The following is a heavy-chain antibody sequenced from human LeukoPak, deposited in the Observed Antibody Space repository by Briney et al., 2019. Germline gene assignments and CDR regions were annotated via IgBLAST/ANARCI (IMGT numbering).Heavy chain of an antibody. D-gene: IGHD1-26*01. V-gene: IGHV3-23*01. CDR3: ARVGGNYHAGWFDS. CDR1: GFTLSNYA. J-gene: IGHJ5*01. CDR2: VSGGGRST. Sequence: GGSLRLSCAASGFTLSNYAMSWVRQVPGKGLEWVSTVSGGGRSTYYTDSVKGRFTISRDNSKNTLYLQMNSLRAEDTAVCYCARVGGNYHAGWFDSWGQGTLVTVSS.